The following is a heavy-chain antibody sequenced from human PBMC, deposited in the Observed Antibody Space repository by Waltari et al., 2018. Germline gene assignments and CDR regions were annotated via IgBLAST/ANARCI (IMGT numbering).Heavy chain of an antibody. Sequence: QVQLQESGPGLVKPSETLSLTCTVSGASITTYSYSWIRQSPVKGLQWIGSMYYTGTAYYNPSLKSRVTISLDTSKNQFSLSLTSVTTADTAVYYCARDYPAAHVFDYWGQGTVVAVSS. D-gene: IGHD2-15*01. CDR3: ARDYPAAHVFDY. J-gene: IGHJ4*02. CDR1: GASITTYS. CDR2: MYYTGTA. V-gene: IGHV4-59*01.